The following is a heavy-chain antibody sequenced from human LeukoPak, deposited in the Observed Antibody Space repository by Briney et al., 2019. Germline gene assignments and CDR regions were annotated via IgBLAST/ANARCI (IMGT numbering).Heavy chain of an antibody. CDR3: ARFFDISTGYYGLDY. V-gene: IGHV1-18*01. CDR2: ISAYNGNT. CDR1: GYTFTSYG. Sequence: ASVKVSCKASGYTFTSYGISWVRQAPGQGLEWMGWISAYNGNTNYAQKLQGRVTMTTDTSTSTAYMELRSLRSDDTAVYYCARFFDISTGYYGLDYWGQGTLVTVSS. J-gene: IGHJ4*02. D-gene: IGHD3-9*01.